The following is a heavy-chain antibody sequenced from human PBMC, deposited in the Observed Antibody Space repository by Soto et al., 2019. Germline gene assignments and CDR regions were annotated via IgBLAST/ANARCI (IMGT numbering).Heavy chain of an antibody. J-gene: IGHJ4*02. CDR3: AKWNGYGEY. D-gene: IGHD1-1*01. CDR1: GFSFSTYG. V-gene: IGHV3-23*01. CDR2: VSGGSGVT. Sequence: EVQLLESGGDLVQPGGSLRLSCAVSGFSFSTYGVTWVRQAPGKGLEWVSGVSGGSGVTHYADSVKGRFTITGDNSKNTVYLHMNSLRVEDSAVYYCAKWNGYGEYWGEGTLVTVSS.